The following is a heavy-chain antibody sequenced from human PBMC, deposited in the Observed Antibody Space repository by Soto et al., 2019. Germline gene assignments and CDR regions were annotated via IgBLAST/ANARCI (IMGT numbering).Heavy chain of an antibody. D-gene: IGHD3-22*01. CDR2: ISSSSTYK. V-gene: IGHV3-21*01. J-gene: IGHJ4*02. Sequence: PXRSLRLTCAASGFAFSTYQMNWVRQAPGKGLEWVSSISSSSTYKNYAGSVKGRFTISRDNDKNSLYLQMDSLRAEDTAVYYCARDPPLSMIVVVGADDDWGQGTLVTVSS. CDR1: GFAFSTYQ. CDR3: ARDPPLSMIVVVGADDD.